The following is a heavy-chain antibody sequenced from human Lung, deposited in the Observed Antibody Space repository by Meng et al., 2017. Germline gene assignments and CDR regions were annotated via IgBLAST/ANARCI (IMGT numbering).Heavy chain of an antibody. J-gene: IGHJ4*02. CDR1: GGSFSDYY. CDR2: INHSGST. V-gene: IGHV4-34*01. D-gene: IGHD4-11*01. Sequence: PQQWGAGLFKPSETLSLTCVVSGGSFSDYYWSWIRQPPGKGLEWIGEINHSGSTNYNPSLESRATISVDTSQNNLSLKLSSVTAADSAVYYCARGPTTMAHDFDYWGQGTLVTVSS. CDR3: ARGPTTMAHDFDY.